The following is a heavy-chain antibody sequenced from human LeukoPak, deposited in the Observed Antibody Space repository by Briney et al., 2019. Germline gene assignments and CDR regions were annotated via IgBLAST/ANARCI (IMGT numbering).Heavy chain of an antibody. CDR2: IYYSGST. CDR3: ARVSRYCSSTSCYRWMPTDWFDP. D-gene: IGHD2-2*01. V-gene: IGHV4-39*07. CDR1: GGSISSSSYY. J-gene: IGHJ5*02. Sequence: SETLSLTCTVSGGSISSSSYYWGWIRQPPGKGLEWIGSIYYSGSTYYNPSLKSRVTISVDTSKNQFSLKLSSVTAADTAVYYCARVSRYCSSTSCYRWMPTDWFDPWGQGTLVTVSS.